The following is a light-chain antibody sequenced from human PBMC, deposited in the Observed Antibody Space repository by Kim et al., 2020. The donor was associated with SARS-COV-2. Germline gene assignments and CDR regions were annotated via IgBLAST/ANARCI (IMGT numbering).Light chain of an antibody. CDR1: QSVSSSY. V-gene: IGKV3-20*01. CDR3: EQYGSSPRT. CDR2: GAS. Sequence: DIVLTQSPGTLSLSPGERATLSCRASQSVSSSYIAWYQQKPGQAPRLLIYGASSRAAGIPDRFSGSGSGTDFTLTISRREPEDFVVYYCEQYGSSPRTLGQGTKVE. J-gene: IGKJ1*01.